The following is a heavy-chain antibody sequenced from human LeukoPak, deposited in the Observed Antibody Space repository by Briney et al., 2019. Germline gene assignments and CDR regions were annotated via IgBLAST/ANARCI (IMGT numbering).Heavy chain of an antibody. D-gene: IGHD2-15*01. J-gene: IGHJ4*02. V-gene: IGHV3-49*04. CDR1: GFAFGEYA. CDR2: IRSKEYGGTT. CDR3: ATPYCSGGTCYRSFDY. Sequence: PGGSLRLSCTASGFAFGEYAVSWVRQAPGKGLECVGFIRSKEYGGTTDYAASVEGRFTISRDDSKPIAFLQMHSLKTEDSAVYYCATPYCSGGTCYRSFDYWGQGTLVTVSS.